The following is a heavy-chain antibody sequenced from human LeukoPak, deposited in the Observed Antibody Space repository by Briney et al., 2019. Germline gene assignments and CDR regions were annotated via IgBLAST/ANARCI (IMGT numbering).Heavy chain of an antibody. CDR1: GFTFSSYD. V-gene: IGHV3-13*01. CDR3: ARALRYDSSGPTDAFDI. CDR2: IGTAVDT. J-gene: IGHJ3*02. D-gene: IGHD3-22*01. Sequence: GGSLRLSCAASGFTFSSYDMHWVRQATGKGMEWVSAIGTAVDTYYPGSVKGRFTISRENAKNSLYLQMNSLRDGDTAVYYCARALRYDSSGPTDAFDIWGQGTMVTVSS.